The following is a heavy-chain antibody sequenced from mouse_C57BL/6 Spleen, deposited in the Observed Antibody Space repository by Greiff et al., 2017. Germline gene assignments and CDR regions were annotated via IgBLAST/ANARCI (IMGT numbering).Heavy chain of an antibody. CDR3: ARAATSGTSSDY. V-gene: IGHV1-55*01. Sequence: QVQLKQPGAELVKPGASVKMSCKASGYTFTSYWITWVKQRPGQGLEWIGDIYPGSGSTNYNEKFKSKATLTVDTSSSTAYMQLSSLTSEDSAVYYCARAATSGTSSDYWGQGTTLTVSS. CDR1: GYTFTSYW. D-gene: IGHD4-1*01. J-gene: IGHJ2*01. CDR2: IYPGSGST.